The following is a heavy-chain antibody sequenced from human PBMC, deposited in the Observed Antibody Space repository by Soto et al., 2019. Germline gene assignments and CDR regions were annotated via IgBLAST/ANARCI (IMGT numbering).Heavy chain of an antibody. CDR2: INYSGST. V-gene: IGHV4-39*01. Sequence: PSETLSLTCTVSGGSISSSSYYWGWIRQPPGKGLEWIGSINYSGSTYYNPSLKSRVTISVDTSKNQFSLKLSSVTAADAAVYYCAARLSGYNYGWGSWIDPWGQGTLVTVS. D-gene: IGHD5-18*01. CDR3: AARLSGYNYGWGSWIDP. J-gene: IGHJ5*02. CDR1: GGSISSSSYY.